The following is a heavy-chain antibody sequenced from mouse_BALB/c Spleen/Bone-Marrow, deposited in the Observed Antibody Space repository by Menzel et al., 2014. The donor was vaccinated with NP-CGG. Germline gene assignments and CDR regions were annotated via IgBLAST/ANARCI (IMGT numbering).Heavy chain of an antibody. V-gene: IGHV7-1*02. D-gene: IGHD4-1*01. Sequence: EVMLVKSGGGLVQPGGSLRLSCATSGFTFSDFYMEWVRQPPGKRLEWIAASRNKANDYTTEYSASLKGRFIVSGDTSQSILYLQMNALIAEDTAIYYCARDTGTRAMDYWGQGTSVTVSS. CDR1: GFTFSDFY. CDR2: SRNKANDYTT. CDR3: ARDTGTRAMDY. J-gene: IGHJ4*01.